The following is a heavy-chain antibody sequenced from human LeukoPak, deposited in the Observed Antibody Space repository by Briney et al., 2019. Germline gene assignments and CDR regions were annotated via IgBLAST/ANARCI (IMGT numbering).Heavy chain of an antibody. CDR2: IIPTLGIA. Sequence: ASVKVSCKASGGTFSSYTISWVRQAPGQGLEWMGRIIPTLGIANYAQKFQGRVTITADKSTSTAYMELSSLRSEDTAVYYCARGVKTYSSSSPRTLFDYWGQGTLVTVSS. CDR3: ARGVKTYSSSSPRTLFDY. V-gene: IGHV1-69*02. CDR1: GGTFSSYT. J-gene: IGHJ4*02. D-gene: IGHD6-6*01.